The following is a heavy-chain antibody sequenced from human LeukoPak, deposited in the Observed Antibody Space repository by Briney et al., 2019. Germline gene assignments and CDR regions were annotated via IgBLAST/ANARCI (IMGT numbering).Heavy chain of an antibody. J-gene: IGHJ4*02. D-gene: IGHD4-17*01. CDR1: GGSISSSSYY. CDR2: IYYSGST. Sequence: SSETLSLTCTVSGGSISSSSYYWGWIRQPPGKGLEWIGNIYYSGSTYYSPSLKSRVTISVDTSKNQFSLKLSSVTAADTAVYYCARDGGDYSLDYWGQGTLVTVSS. CDR3: ARDGGDYSLDY. V-gene: IGHV4-39*07.